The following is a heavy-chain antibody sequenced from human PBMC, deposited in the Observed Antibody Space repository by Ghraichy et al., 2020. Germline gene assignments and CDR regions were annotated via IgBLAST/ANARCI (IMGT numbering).Heavy chain of an antibody. J-gene: IGHJ5*02. CDR3: ARDPRNLGLDP. D-gene: IGHD1-14*01. CDR2: LNRDGTNI. Sequence: GGSLRLSCAASGFTFSDYWMYWVRQVPGKGLVWVSGLNRDGTNIRYADSAKGRFTISRDNAKNTLYLQMNSLRVEDTAVYYCARDPRNLGLDPWGQGTLVIVSS. CDR1: GFTFSDYW. V-gene: IGHV3-74*01.